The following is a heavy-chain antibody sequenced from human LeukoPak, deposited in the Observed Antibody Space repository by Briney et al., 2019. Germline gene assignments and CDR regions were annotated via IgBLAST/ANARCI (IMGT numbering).Heavy chain of an antibody. CDR1: GFTFSSYW. CDR3: ARAGRYCSSTSCYRVGSYFDY. D-gene: IGHD2-2*01. V-gene: IGHV3-48*04. Sequence: PGGSLRLSCAASGFTFSSYWMSWIRQAPGKGLVWVSYISSRSSNKYYADSVKGRFTISRDNAKNSLYLQMDSLRVEDTAVYYCARAGRYCSSTSCYRVGSYFDYWGQGTLVTVSS. J-gene: IGHJ4*02. CDR2: ISSRSSNK.